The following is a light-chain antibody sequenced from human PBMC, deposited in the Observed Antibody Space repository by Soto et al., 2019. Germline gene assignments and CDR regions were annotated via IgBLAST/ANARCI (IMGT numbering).Light chain of an antibody. CDR2: EAT. V-gene: IGLV2-14*01. J-gene: IGLJ2*01. CDR3: SSYTSGSTLVV. Sequence: QSALTQPASVSGSPGQSITISCTGSSSDVGAYNYVSWYQQHPGKAPRLMIYEATNRPSGVSNRFSGSKSGNTASLTISGRRAEDEADYYCSSYTSGSTLVVFGGGTKLTVL. CDR1: SSDVGAYNY.